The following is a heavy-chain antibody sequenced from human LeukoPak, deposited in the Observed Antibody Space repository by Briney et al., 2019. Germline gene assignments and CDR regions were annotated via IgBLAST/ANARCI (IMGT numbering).Heavy chain of an antibody. J-gene: IGHJ6*03. V-gene: IGHV4-34*01. CDR2: ITHSGST. D-gene: IGHD3-3*01. Sequence: SETLSLTCAVYGGSFSGYYWSWIRQPPGKGLEWIGEITHSGSTSYNPSLKSRVSISVDTSKNQFSLRLSSVTAADTAAYYCARRGALTLFGVADVYYMDVWSMGTTVTVSS. CDR3: ARRGALTLFGVADVYYMDV. CDR1: GGSFSGYY.